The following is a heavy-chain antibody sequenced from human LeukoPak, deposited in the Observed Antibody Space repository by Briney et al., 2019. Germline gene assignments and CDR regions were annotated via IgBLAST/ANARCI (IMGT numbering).Heavy chain of an antibody. CDR3: AILAGQLAFDY. V-gene: IGHV4-34*01. CDR1: GGSFSGYF. CDR2: INHSGST. Sequence: SETLSLTCAVYGGSFSGYFWTWIRQPPGKRLEWIGEINHSGSTNYNPSLKSRVTISVDTSKNQFSLKLSSVTAADTAVYCCAILAGQLAFDYWGQGTLVTVSS. J-gene: IGHJ4*02. D-gene: IGHD3-16*01.